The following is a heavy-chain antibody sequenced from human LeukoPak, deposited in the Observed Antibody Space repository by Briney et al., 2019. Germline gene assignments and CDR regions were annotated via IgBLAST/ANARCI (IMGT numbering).Heavy chain of an antibody. Sequence: GGSLRLSCAASGFTFSSYAMHWVRQAPGKGLEWVAVISYDGSNKYYADSVKGRFTISGDNSKNTLYLQMNSLRAEDTAVYYCARDVGCSSTSCSGRGDNWFDPWGQGTLVTVSS. J-gene: IGHJ5*02. CDR3: ARDVGCSSTSCSGRGDNWFDP. CDR1: GFTFSSYA. D-gene: IGHD2-2*01. V-gene: IGHV3-30-3*01. CDR2: ISYDGSNK.